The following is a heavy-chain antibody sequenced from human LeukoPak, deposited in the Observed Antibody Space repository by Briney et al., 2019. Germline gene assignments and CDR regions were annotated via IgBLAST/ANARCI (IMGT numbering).Heavy chain of an antibody. V-gene: IGHV3-33*01. J-gene: IGHJ6*03. Sequence: PGRSLRLSCAASGFTFSSYGMHWVRQAPGKGLEWVAVIWYDGSNTYYADSVKGRFTISRDNSKNTLYLQMNSLRAEDTAVYYCARRVRGFYYYMDVWGKGTTVTVSS. CDR1: GFTFSSYG. CDR3: ARRVRGFYYYMDV. CDR2: IWYDGSNT.